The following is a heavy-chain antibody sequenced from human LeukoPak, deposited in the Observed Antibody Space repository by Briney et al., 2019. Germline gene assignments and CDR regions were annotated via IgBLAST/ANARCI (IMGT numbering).Heavy chain of an antibody. Sequence: PGGSLRLSCAVSGFTFDSYSMNWVRQAPGKGLEWVSYISSEGSVIYYVDSVKGRFTISRDNAKSSLYLQMHSLRAEDTAVYYCARGYSSSSGFHFDYWGQGTLVTVSS. CDR2: ISSEGSVI. V-gene: IGHV3-48*01. CDR3: ARGYSSSSGFHFDY. D-gene: IGHD6-6*01. J-gene: IGHJ4*02. CDR1: GFTFDSYS.